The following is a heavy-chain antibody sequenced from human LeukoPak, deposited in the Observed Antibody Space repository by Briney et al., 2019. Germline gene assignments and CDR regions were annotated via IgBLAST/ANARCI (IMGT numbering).Heavy chain of an antibody. D-gene: IGHD3-9*01. CDR2: IYYSGST. V-gene: IGHV4-59*01. J-gene: IGHJ6*02. CDR3: ARGESRYFDWLIQPYYYYYGMDV. CDR1: GGSISSYY. Sequence: SETLSLTCTVSGGSISSYYWSWIRQPAGKGLEWIGYIYYSGSTNYNPSLKSRVTISVDTSKNQFSLKLSSVTAADTAVYYCARGESRYFDWLIQPYYYYYGMDVWGQGTTVTVSS.